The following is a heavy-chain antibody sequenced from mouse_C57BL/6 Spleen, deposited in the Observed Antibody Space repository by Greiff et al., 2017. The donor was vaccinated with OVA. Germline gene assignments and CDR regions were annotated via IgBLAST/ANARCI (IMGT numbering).Heavy chain of an antibody. CDR2: INPSTGGT. D-gene: IGHD4-1*01. CDR1: GYSFTGYY. J-gene: IGHJ4*01. Sequence: VQLKQSGPELVKPGASVKISCKASGYSFTGYYMNWVKQSPGKSLEWIGEINPSTGGTTYNQKFKAKATLTVDKSSSTAYMQLKSLTSEDSAVYYGARSGNWAVYAMDYWGQGTSVTVSS. CDR3: ARSGNWAVYAMDY. V-gene: IGHV1-42*01.